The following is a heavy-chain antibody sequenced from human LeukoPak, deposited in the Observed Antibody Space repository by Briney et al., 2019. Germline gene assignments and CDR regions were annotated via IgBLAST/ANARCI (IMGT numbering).Heavy chain of an antibody. D-gene: IGHD3-10*01. V-gene: IGHV3-64*01. CDR3: AGSRSSDF. CDR2: ITPNGDST. Sequence: GGSLRLSCVASGFTFSRYGMYWVRQAPGKGLEYVSAITPNGDSTYYASSVRGRFTISRDNSKSALYLQMDSLRAEDMSVYYCAGSRSSDFWGQGTLVTVSS. CDR1: GFTFSRYG. J-gene: IGHJ4*02.